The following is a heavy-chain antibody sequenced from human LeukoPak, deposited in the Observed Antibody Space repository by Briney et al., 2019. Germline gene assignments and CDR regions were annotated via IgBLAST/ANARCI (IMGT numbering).Heavy chain of an antibody. CDR2: IDWDDDT. J-gene: IGHJ4*02. D-gene: IGHD6-13*01. V-gene: IGHV2-70*04. CDR1: GFSLSTSGVR. Sequence: SGPALVKPTQTLTLTCTFSGFSLSTSGVRVSWIRQPPGKALEWLARIDWDDDTFYTPSLKTRLTISKDTSKNQVVLTMTNMDPVDTATYYCARIYSDSGSYHFDHWGRGTRVTVSS. CDR3: ARIYSDSGSYHFDH.